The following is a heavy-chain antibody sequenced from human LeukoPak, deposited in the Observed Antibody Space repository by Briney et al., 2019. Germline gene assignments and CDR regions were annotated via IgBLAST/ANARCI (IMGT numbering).Heavy chain of an antibody. V-gene: IGHV4-39*01. CDR3: ARRSGVVPAAPFDY. D-gene: IGHD2-2*01. CDR2: IYYSGST. J-gene: IGHJ4*02. CDR1: GGSISSNSYY. Sequence: SETLSLTCTVSGGSISSNSYYWGWIRQPPGKGLEWIGNIYYSGSTYYNPSLKSRITISVDTSKNQFSLRLSSVTAADTAVYYCARRSGVVPAAPFDYWGQGTLVTVSS.